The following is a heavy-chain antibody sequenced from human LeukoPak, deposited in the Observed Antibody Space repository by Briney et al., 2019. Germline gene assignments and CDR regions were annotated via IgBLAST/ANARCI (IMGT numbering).Heavy chain of an antibody. J-gene: IGHJ4*02. CDR2: IYYSGST. CDR1: GGSISSYY. Sequence: SETLSLTCTVSGGSISSYYWSWIRQPPGKGLEWIGYIYYSGSTNHNPSLKSRVTISVDTSKNQFSLILNSVTAADTAVYYCARLDPHSGHTNYFDHWGQGTLVTVSS. D-gene: IGHD1-26*01. CDR3: ARLDPHSGHTNYFDH. V-gene: IGHV4-59*01.